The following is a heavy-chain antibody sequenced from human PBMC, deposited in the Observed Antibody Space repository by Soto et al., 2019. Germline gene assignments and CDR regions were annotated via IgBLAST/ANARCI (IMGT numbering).Heavy chain of an antibody. D-gene: IGHD6-13*01. CDR2: ISYDGSNK. Sequence: PGGSLRLSCAASGFTFSTYGMHWVRQAPGKGLEWVAIISYDGSNKYYADSVKGRFTISRDNSKNTLYLQMNSLRAEDTAVYYCAKDGAQRIASGSHEYYFDYWGQGTLVTVSS. V-gene: IGHV3-30*18. CDR3: AKDGAQRIASGSHEYYFDY. J-gene: IGHJ4*02. CDR1: GFTFSTYG.